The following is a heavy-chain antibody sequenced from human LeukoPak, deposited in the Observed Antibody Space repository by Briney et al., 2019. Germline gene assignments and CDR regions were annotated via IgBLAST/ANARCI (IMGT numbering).Heavy chain of an antibody. Sequence: ASVTVSCTASGYTFTSYGISWVRQAPGQGLEWMGWISAYNGNTNYAQKLQGRVTMTTDTSTSTAYMELRSLRSDDTAVYYCARDTTGPLWYFDLWGRGTLVTVSS. V-gene: IGHV1-18*01. CDR1: GYTFTSYG. J-gene: IGHJ2*01. CDR2: ISAYNGNT. CDR3: ARDTTGPLWYFDL. D-gene: IGHD2-8*02.